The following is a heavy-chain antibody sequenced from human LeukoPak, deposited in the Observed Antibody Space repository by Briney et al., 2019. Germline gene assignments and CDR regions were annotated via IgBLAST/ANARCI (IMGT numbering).Heavy chain of an antibody. CDR1: GHTFTSYD. V-gene: IGHV1-8*01. CDR2: LNPNNGNT. J-gene: IGHJ6*03. D-gene: IGHD3-16*01. CDR3: ARLHWESGGIYFYYYMDV. Sequence: ASVKVSCKASGHTFTSYDINWVRQAPGQGLEWMASLNPNNGNTAYARKFQGRVTMTRDTSIGTAYLELSALRSEDTAVYYCARLHWESGGIYFYYYMDVWGKGTTVTVSS.